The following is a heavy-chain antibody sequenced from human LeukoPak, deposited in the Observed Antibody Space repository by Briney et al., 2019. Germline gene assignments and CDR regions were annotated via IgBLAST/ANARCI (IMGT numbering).Heavy chain of an antibody. D-gene: IGHD3-10*01. CDR3: ARDRREWFGELLFLPLDY. CDR2: IIARFDST. J-gene: IGHJ4*02. Sequence: GASVKVSCKASGGTFTDYAFNWVRQAPGQGLEWMGGIIARFDSTKYAQKFQGRVTITADISTNTAYMELSSLISEDTAVYYCARDRREWFGELLFLPLDYWGQGTLVTVSS. CDR1: GGTFTDYA. V-gene: IGHV1-69*06.